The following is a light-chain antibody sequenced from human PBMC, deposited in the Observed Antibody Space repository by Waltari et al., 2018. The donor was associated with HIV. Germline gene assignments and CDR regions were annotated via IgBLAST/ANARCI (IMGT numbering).Light chain of an antibody. V-gene: IGLV1-44*01. CDR3: ATWDHELDSWV. Sequence: QSVLTQPPSAPGTPGQRIILSCSGSSSNIGSDAVYWYQQFPGTAPKLLIFNSNPRASGVPDRFSASKSGTSASLAISGLQSDDEADYYCATWDHELDSWVVGGGTKLTVL. CDR2: NSN. CDR1: SSNIGSDA. J-gene: IGLJ3*02.